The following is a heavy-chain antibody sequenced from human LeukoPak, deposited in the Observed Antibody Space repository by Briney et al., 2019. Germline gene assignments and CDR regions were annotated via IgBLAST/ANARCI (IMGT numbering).Heavy chain of an antibody. CDR2: IYTSGST. J-gene: IGHJ3*02. Sequence: SETLSLTCTVSGGSISSGSYYWSWIRQPAGKGLEWIGRIYTSGSTNYNPSLKSRVTISVDTSKNQFSLKLSSVTAADTAVYYCARVSYSSSSIHDAFDIWGQGTMVTVSS. CDR1: GGSISSGSYY. CDR3: ARVSYSSSSIHDAFDI. D-gene: IGHD6-13*01. V-gene: IGHV4-61*02.